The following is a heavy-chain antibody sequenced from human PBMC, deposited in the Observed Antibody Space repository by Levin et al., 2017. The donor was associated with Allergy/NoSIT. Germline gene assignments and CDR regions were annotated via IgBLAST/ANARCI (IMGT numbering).Heavy chain of an antibody. CDR1: GYTFTGYY. CDR2: INPNSGGT. CDR3: ARDDYGDYRFDY. D-gene: IGHD4-17*01. J-gene: IGHJ4*02. V-gene: IGHV1-2*06. Sequence: GESLKISCKASGYTFTGYYMHWVRQAPGQGLEWMGRINPNSGGTNYAQKFQGRVTMTRDTSISTAYMELSRLRSDDTAVYYCARDDYGDYRFDYWGQGTLVTVSS.